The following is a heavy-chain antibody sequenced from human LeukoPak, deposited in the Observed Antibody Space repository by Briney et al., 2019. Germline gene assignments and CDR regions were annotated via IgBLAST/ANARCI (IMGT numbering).Heavy chain of an antibody. CDR2: INHSGST. D-gene: IGHD1-26*01. J-gene: IGHJ4*02. V-gene: IGHV4-34*01. CDR3: ARGATVVGATPFDY. CDR1: GGSFSGYY. Sequence: SETLSLTCAVYGGSFSGYYWSWIRQPPGKGLEWIGEINHSGSTNYNPSLKSRVTISVDTSKNQFSLKLSSVTAADTAVYYCARGATVVGATPFDYRGQGTLVTVSS.